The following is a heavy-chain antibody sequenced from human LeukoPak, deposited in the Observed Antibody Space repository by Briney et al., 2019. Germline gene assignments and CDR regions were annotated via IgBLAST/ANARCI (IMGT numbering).Heavy chain of an antibody. CDR1: GFTFSSYE. Sequence: GGSLRLSCAASGFTFSSYEMNWVRQAPGKGLEWVSYISSSGSTIYYADSVKGRFTISRDNSKNTLYLQMNSLRAEDMAVYYCAKGEWELQGYWGQGTLVTVSS. J-gene: IGHJ4*02. V-gene: IGHV3-48*03. D-gene: IGHD1-26*01. CDR3: AKGEWELQGY. CDR2: ISSSGSTI.